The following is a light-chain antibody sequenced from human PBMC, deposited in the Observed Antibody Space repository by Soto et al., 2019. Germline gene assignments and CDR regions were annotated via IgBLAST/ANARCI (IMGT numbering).Light chain of an antibody. CDR1: QSVNSN. Sequence: EIVMTQSPATLSVSPGERATLSCRASQSVNSNYLAWYQQKPGQAPRLLIYGISKRATDIPDRFSGSGSGTEFTHTISSRQPEDFATYYCQQHGQWPITFGQGTRLEIK. CDR3: QQHGQWPIT. V-gene: IGKV3D-15*01. J-gene: IGKJ5*01. CDR2: GIS.